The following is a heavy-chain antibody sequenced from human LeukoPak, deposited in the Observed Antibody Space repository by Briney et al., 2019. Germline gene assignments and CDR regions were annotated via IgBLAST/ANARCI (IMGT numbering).Heavy chain of an antibody. J-gene: IGHJ4*02. D-gene: IGHD6-13*01. V-gene: IGHV1-2*02. CDR1: GYTFTGYY. CDR2: INPNSGGT. CDR3: ASGGRGSSWYREPYYFDY. Sequence: ASVKVSCKASGYTFTGYYMHWVRQVPGQGLEWMGWINPNSGGTNYAQKFQGRVTMTRDTSISTAYMELSRLRSDDTAVYYCASGGRGSSWYREPYYFDYWGQGTLVTVSS.